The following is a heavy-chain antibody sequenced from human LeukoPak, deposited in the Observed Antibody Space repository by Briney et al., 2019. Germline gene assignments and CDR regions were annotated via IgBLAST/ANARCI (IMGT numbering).Heavy chain of an antibody. CDR1: GFTFSSYG. CDR3: AKDVSNFIGASDA. Sequence: PGGSLRLSCAASGFTFSSYGMHWVRQAPGKGLEWVAFIRYDGSNKYYADSVKGRFTISRDNSKNTLYLQMNSLRVEDTAIYYCAKDVSNFIGASDAWGQGTMVTVSS. V-gene: IGHV3-30*02. D-gene: IGHD2-8*01. J-gene: IGHJ3*01. CDR2: IRYDGSNK.